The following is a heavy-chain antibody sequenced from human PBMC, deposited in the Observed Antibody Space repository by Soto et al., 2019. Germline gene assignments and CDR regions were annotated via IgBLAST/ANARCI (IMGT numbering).Heavy chain of an antibody. V-gene: IGHV4-59*01. CDR1: GGAISRYY. J-gene: IGHJ5*02. CDR3: ARDLNWFDP. CDR2: IYYSGST. Sequence: LSLTCTVSGGAISRYYWSWIRQPPGKGLEWIGYIYYSGSTNYNPSLKSRVTISVDTSKNQFSLKLSSVTAADKAVYYCARDLNWFDPWGQGTLVTVSS.